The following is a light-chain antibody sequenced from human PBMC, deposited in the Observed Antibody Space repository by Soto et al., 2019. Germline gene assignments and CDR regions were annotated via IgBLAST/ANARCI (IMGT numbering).Light chain of an antibody. V-gene: IGKV3-15*01. CDR3: QRYKTWRT. CDR1: QSVSSH. CDR2: GAS. J-gene: IGKJ1*01. Sequence: EIVMTQSPGTLSVSPGARVTLSCRASQSVSSHLAWYQQKPGQAPRPLIYGASTRATGIPARFSGSGSGTEFTLTISSLQSEDFALYYCQRYKTWRTFGQGTKVEIK.